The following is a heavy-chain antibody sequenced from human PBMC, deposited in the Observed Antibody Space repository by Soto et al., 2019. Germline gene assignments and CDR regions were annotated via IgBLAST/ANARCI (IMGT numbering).Heavy chain of an antibody. Sequence: PSETLSLTCTVSGGSISSGDSYWTWIRQPPGKGLEWIGHIFYSGSTYYNPSLKSRIVISVDTSRNQFYLKVNSVYVEVTAVYFGARLPYFCGGGGGNYNSYGLDVWGQGTTVTVSS. V-gene: IGHV4-30-4*02. CDR1: GGSISSGDSY. J-gene: IGHJ6*02. CDR3: ARLPYFCGGGGGNYNSYGLDV. D-gene: IGHD2-21*01. CDR2: IFYSGST.